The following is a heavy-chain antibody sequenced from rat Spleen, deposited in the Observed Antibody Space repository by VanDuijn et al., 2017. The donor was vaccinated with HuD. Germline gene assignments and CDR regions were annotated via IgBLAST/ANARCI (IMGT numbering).Heavy chain of an antibody. CDR1: GFTFSDYY. CDR3: ARRDFSSYIYAFFDY. V-gene: IGHV5S13*01. J-gene: IGHJ2*01. Sequence: EVQLVESDGGLVRPGRSLKLSCAASGFTFSDYYMSWVRQAPKKGLEWVASISTGGGNTYYRDSVKGRFTISRDNAKNTQYLQMDSLRSEDTATYYCARRDFSSYIYAFFDYWGQGVMVTVSS. D-gene: IGHD1-2*01. CDR2: ISTGGGNT.